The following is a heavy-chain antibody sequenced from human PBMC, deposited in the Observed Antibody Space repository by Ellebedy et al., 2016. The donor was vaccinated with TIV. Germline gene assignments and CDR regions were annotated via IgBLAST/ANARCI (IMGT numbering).Heavy chain of an antibody. CDR3: AREGVHTMGDGLAFDI. J-gene: IGHJ3*02. CDR2: ISSSSSYT. CDR1: GFTFSDYY. D-gene: IGHD3-10*01. Sequence: GESLKISXAASGFTFSDYYMSWIRQAPGKGLEWVSYISSSSSYTNYADSVKGRFTISRDNAKNSLYLQMNSLRAEDTAVYYCAREGVHTMGDGLAFDIWGQGTMVTVSS. V-gene: IGHV3-11*05.